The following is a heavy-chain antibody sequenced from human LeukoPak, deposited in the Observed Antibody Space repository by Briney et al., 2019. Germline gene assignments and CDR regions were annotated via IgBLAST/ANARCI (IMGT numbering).Heavy chain of an antibody. V-gene: IGHV4-34*01. J-gene: IGHJ4*02. Sequence: PSETLSLTCTVSGGSISSYYWSWIRQPPGKGLEWIGEINHSGSTNYNPSLKSRVTMSVDTSKNQFSLKLSSVTAADTAVYYCARGKWLRSSFDYWGQGTLVTVSS. CDR2: INHSGST. CDR3: ARGKWLRSSFDY. D-gene: IGHD5-12*01. CDR1: GGSISSYY.